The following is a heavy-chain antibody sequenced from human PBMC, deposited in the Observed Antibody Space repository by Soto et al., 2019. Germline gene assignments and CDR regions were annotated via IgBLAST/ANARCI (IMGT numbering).Heavy chain of an antibody. J-gene: IGHJ4*02. CDR3: ARDSYRGDVVLTPAPYGNDY. Sequence: PGGSLRLSCAASEFTFKRYGMHWVRQAPGKGLAWVAVISFDGNRKHYADSVRGRFTISRDNSKNTLYLQMNSLRTEDTAIYYCARDSYRGDVVLTPAPYGNDYWGRGTLVTVSS. D-gene: IGHD2-2*01. V-gene: IGHV3-30*03. CDR2: ISFDGNRK. CDR1: EFTFKRYG.